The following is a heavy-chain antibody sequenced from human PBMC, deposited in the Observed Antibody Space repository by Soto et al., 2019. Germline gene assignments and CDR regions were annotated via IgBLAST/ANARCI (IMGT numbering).Heavy chain of an antibody. CDR1: GFTFTIYG. CDR3: ARDPSYYGMDV. Sequence: PGASVKVSCMASGFTFTIYGISWARPAPGQRLEWMGWINAGNGNTKYSQKFQGRVTITRDTSVSTAYMELSSLRSKDTAVYYCARDPSYYGMDVWGQGTTVTVSS. V-gene: IGHV1-3*01. CDR2: INAGNGNT. J-gene: IGHJ6*02.